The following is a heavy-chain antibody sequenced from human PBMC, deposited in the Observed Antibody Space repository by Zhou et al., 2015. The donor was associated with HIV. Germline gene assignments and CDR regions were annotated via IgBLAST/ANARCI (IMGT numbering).Heavy chain of an antibody. V-gene: IGHV1-18*01. CDR2: INGDNGKT. J-gene: IGHJ4*02. D-gene: IGHD3-22*01. CDR1: GGTFNNYA. CDR3: ATDDIGGYHSFNH. Sequence: QVQLVQSGAEAKKPGSSVKVSCKASGGTFNNYAISWVRQAPGQGLEWMGWINGDNGKTRYAQKFQGRVTLTTDRSTKTAFMELRNLRSDDAATYYCATDDIGGYHSFNHWGQGTRVSVSS.